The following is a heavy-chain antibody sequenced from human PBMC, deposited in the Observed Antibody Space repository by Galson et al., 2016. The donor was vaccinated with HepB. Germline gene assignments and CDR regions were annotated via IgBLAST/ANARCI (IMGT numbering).Heavy chain of an antibody. CDR1: FTFTSYA. J-gene: IGHJ6*04. CDR3: ARGSFWSGQLIRNYYGMDV. CDR2: ISYDGSNK. Sequence: FTFTSYAMHWVRQAPGKGLEWVAVISYDGSNKYYADSVKGRFTISRDNSKNTLYLQMNSLRAEDTAVYYCARGSFWSGQLIRNYYGMDVWGKGTTVTVSS. D-gene: IGHD3-3*01. V-gene: IGHV3-30-3*01.